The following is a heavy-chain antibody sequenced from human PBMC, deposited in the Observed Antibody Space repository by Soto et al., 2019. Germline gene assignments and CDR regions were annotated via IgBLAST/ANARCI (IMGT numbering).Heavy chain of an antibody. J-gene: IGHJ4*02. V-gene: IGHV3-23*01. Sequence: GGSLRLSCAASGFNFKSYDMFWVRQAPGKGPEWVSFVSTSGGRTEYADFVRGRFTISRDNAENTLSLQMNSLAVDDTAVYYCVRKGYETGWYYDQWGQGTWVTFSS. CDR2: VSTSGGRT. CDR3: VRKGYETGWYYDQ. CDR1: GFNFKSYD. D-gene: IGHD6-19*01.